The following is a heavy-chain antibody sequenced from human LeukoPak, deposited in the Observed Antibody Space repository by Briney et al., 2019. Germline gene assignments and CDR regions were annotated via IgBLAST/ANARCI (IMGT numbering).Heavy chain of an antibody. V-gene: IGHV4-34*01. J-gene: IGHJ4*02. D-gene: IGHD3/OR15-3a*01. CDR3: ARLRGQAMRLWTTDY. CDR2: INHSGST. CDR1: GGSFSGYY. Sequence: SETLSLTRAVYGGSFSGYYWSWIRQPPGKGLEWIGEINHSGSTNYNPSLKSRVTISVDTSKNQFSLKLSSVTAADSAVYYCARLRGQAMRLWTTDYWGQGTLVTVSS.